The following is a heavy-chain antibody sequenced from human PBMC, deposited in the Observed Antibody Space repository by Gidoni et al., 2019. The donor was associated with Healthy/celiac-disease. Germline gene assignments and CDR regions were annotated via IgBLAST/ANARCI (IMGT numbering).Heavy chain of an antibody. J-gene: IGHJ6*02. CDR3: AKDKSAGYCSSTSCYRGYYYGMDV. CDR1: GFTCDAYA. V-gene: IGHV3-9*01. D-gene: IGHD2-2*02. Sequence: EVQLVASGGRLVQSGRSVRLSCAADGFTCDAYAMPWFRQAPGKGLAWVSGISWNSGSIGYADSVKGRFTISRDNAKNSLYLQMNSLRAEDTALYYCAKDKSAGYCSSTSCYRGYYYGMDVWGQGTTVTVSS. CDR2: ISWNSGSI.